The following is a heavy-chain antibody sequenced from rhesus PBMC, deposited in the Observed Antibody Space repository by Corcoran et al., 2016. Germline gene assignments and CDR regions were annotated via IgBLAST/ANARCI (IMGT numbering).Heavy chain of an antibody. CDR3: ARGWNCLDY. V-gene: IGHV4-165*01. D-gene: IGHD1-1*01. Sequence: QVQLQESGPGRAKPSETLSLTCAVSGGPLTDFDSGWVPQPPGKGLEWVGYINGDSGNSDYNPSLKSRVTISTDTSKNQFSLKLSSVASADTAVYYCARGWNCLDYWGQGVLVTVSS. CDR2: INGDSGNS. CDR1: GGPLTDFD. J-gene: IGHJ4*01.